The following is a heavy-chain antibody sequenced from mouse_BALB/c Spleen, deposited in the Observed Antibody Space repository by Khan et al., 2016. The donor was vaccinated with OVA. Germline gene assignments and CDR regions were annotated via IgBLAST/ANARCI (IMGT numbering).Heavy chain of an antibody. CDR3: AREVFTTVVTTPFAY. J-gene: IGHJ3*01. Sequence: EVQLVESGGGLVKPGGSLKLSCAASGFTFSNYAISWVRQTPEKRLEWVATISSGGSYTYYPDSVQGRFTISRDNARNTLYLQMHSLRSGETAIYYCAREVFTTVVTTPFAYWGQGTLVTVAA. CDR1: GFTFSNYA. V-gene: IGHV5-9-3*01. CDR2: ISSGGSYT. D-gene: IGHD1-1*01.